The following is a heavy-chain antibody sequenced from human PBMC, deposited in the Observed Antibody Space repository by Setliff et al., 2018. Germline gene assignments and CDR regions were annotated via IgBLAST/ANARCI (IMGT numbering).Heavy chain of an antibody. CDR2: IIPMFGTT. D-gene: IGHD5-12*01. CDR1: GGTFSSYA. J-gene: IGHJ4*02. Sequence: GASVKVSCKASGGTFSSYAINWVRQAPGQGLEWMGGIIPMFGTTNYAQKFQGRVTISTDESTMTAYVELNSLRPEDTAMYYCAREAPGYNYNDYFDYWGQGTLVTVSS. CDR3: AREAPGYNYNDYFDY. V-gene: IGHV1-69*05.